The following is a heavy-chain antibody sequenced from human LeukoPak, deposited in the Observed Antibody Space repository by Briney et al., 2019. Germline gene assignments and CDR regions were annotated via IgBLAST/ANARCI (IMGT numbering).Heavy chain of an antibody. Sequence: SETLSLTCALYGGSFSGYYWSCIREPPGKGLEWIGKINHSGSNNYNPSLKSRLTISVDTTKNQFSLKLSSVTAADTAVYYCARGSGYDSPPNWFDPWGQGTLVTVSS. CDR3: ARGSGYDSPPNWFDP. V-gene: IGHV4-34*01. CDR1: GGSFSGYY. CDR2: INHSGSN. J-gene: IGHJ5*02. D-gene: IGHD5-12*01.